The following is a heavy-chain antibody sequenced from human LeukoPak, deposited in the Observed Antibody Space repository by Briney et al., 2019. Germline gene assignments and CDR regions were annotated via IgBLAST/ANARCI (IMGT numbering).Heavy chain of an antibody. CDR3: TGHPSIASALGV. CDR1: GYTFTSYS. J-gene: IGHJ6*02. V-gene: IGHV5-10-1*01. CDR2: LDQSDSYT. D-gene: IGHD6-13*01. Sequence: GESLKISCQGSGYTFTSYSISWGGQMPRGSREWLGRLDQSDSYTNYSPSLQGKVTISTDKSITTAYLQWSSLKASDTAIYYCTGHPSIASALGVWGQGTTVTVSS.